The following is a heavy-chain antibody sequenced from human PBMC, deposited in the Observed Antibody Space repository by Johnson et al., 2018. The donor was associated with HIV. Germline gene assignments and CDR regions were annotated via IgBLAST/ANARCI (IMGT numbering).Heavy chain of an antibody. CDR1: GFTFSSYA. Sequence: QVQLVESGGGVVQPGRSLRLSCAASGFTFSSYAMHWVRQAPGKGLEWVAVISYDGSNKYYADSVKGRFTISRDNSKNTLYLQMNSLRAEDTAVYYCAREGGDCSSTSCYQDAFDIWGQGTVVTVSS. CDR3: AREGGDCSSTSCYQDAFDI. CDR2: ISYDGSNK. J-gene: IGHJ3*02. D-gene: IGHD2-2*01. V-gene: IGHV3-30*04.